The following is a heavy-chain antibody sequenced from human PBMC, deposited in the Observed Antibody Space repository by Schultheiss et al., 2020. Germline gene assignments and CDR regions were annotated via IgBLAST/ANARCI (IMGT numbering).Heavy chain of an antibody. D-gene: IGHD3-10*01. V-gene: IGHV1-2*02. CDR3: ARDRGPITMVRGVIWQYGMDV. CDR2: IIPILGIA. CDR1: GYTFTGYY. J-gene: IGHJ6*02. Sequence: ASVKVSCKASGYTFTGYYMHWVRQAPGQGLEWMGRIIPILGIANYAQKFQGRVTMTRDTSISTAYMELSSLRSEDTAVYYCARDRGPITMVRGVIWQYGMDVWGQGTTVTVS.